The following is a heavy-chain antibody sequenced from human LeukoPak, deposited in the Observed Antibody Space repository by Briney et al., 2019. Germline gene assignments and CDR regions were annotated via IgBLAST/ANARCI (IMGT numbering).Heavy chain of an antibody. V-gene: IGHV1-18*01. CDR2: ISAYNGNT. CDR1: GYTFTNYG. CDR3: ARVSGGLFGVVIAGGDY. Sequence: GASVKVSCKASGYTFTNYGISWVRQAPGQGLEWMGWISAYNGNTNYAQKLQGRVTMTTDTSTSTAYMELRSLRSDDTAVYYCARVSGGLFGVVIAGGDYWGQGTLVTVSS. J-gene: IGHJ4*02. D-gene: IGHD3-3*01.